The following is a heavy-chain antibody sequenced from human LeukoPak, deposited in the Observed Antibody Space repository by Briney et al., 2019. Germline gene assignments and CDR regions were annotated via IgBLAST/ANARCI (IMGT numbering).Heavy chain of an antibody. CDR2: IYYSGST. Sequence: SQTLSLTCTVSGGSISSGDYYRSWIRQPPGKGLEWIGYIYYSGSTYYNPSLKSRVTISLDTSKNQFSLRLSSVTVADTAVYYCARDFCSGGSCYSYFHYWGQGTLVTVSS. V-gene: IGHV4-30-4*01. D-gene: IGHD2-15*01. CDR3: ARDFCSGGSCYSYFHY. J-gene: IGHJ4*02. CDR1: GGSISSGDYY.